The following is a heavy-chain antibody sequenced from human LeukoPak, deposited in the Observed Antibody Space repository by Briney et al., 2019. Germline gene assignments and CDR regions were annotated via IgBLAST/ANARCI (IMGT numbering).Heavy chain of an antibody. Sequence: SSETLSLTCTVSGGSISSYYWSWIRQPPGKGLEWIGYIYYSGSTNYNPSLKSRVTISVDTSKNQFSLKLSSVTAADTAVYYCARGDDPLYYFDYWGQGTLVTVSS. CDR1: GGSISSYY. V-gene: IGHV4-59*01. CDR2: IYYSGST. D-gene: IGHD3-16*02. J-gene: IGHJ4*02. CDR3: ARGDDPLYYFDY.